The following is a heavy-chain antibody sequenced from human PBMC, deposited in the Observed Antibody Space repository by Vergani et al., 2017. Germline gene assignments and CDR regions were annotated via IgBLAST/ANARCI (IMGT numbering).Heavy chain of an antibody. CDR1: GGSISSYY. J-gene: IGHJ5*02. CDR3: ARDVREYDFWSGYYRDNWFDP. D-gene: IGHD3-3*01. V-gene: IGHV4-4*07. CDR2: IYTSWST. Sequence: QVQLQESGPGLVKPSETLSLTCTVSGGSISSYYWSWIRQPAGKGLEWIGRIYTSWSTNYNPSLKSRVTMSVDTSKNQFSLKLSSVTAADTAVYYCARDVREYDFWSGYYRDNWFDPWGQGTLVTVSS.